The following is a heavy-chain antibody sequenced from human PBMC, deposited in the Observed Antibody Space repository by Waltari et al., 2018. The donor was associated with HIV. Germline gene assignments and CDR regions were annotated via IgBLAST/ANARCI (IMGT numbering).Heavy chain of an antibody. V-gene: IGHV4-61*02. Sequence: QVQLQESGPGLVKPSQTLSLTCTVSGGSISSGSYYWSWIRQPAGKGLEWIGRIYTSGSTNYNPSLKSRVTISVDTSKNQFSLKLSSVTAADTAVYYCARETYYYGSSGYYGYWGQGTLVTVSS. CDR2: IYTSGST. CDR1: GGSISSGSYY. J-gene: IGHJ4*02. D-gene: IGHD3-22*01. CDR3: ARETYYYGSSGYYGY.